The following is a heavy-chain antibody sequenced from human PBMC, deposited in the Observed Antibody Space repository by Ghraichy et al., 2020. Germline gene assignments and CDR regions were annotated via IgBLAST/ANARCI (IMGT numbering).Heavy chain of an antibody. CDR1: GGSLSSDIYY. CDR3: ARRRELWSAAEGDAFDM. J-gene: IGHJ3*02. Sequence: SETLSLTCTVSGGSLSSDIYYWGWIRQPPGKGLEWIGSVYGSGGSYYDPSLKSRVTISLDTSKNQFSLTLKSVTAADTAVYYCARRRELWSAAEGDAFDMWSQGTMVTVSS. V-gene: IGHV4-39*01. D-gene: IGHD2-21*01. CDR2: VYGSGGS.